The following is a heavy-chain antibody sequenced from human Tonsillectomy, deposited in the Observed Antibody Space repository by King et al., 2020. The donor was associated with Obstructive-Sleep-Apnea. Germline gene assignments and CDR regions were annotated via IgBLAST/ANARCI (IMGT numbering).Heavy chain of an antibody. V-gene: IGHV3-30*02. CDR1: GFTFSSYG. Sequence: VQLVESGGGVVQPGRSLRLSCAASGFTFSSYGMHWVRQAPGKGLEWVAFILYDGSNKYYADSVKGRFTISRDNSKNTLYLQMNSLRAEDTAVYYCAKDFWAYCSGTSCYFSFDYWGQGTLVTVSS. CDR2: ILYDGSNK. D-gene: IGHD2-15*01. CDR3: AKDFWAYCSGTSCYFSFDY. J-gene: IGHJ4*02.